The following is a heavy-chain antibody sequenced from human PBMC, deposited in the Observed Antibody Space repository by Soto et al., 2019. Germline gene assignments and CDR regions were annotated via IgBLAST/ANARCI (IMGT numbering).Heavy chain of an antibody. Sequence: GSLRLSCTASGFTFGDYAMSWFRQAPGKGVEWVGFIRSKAYGGTTEYAASVKGRFTISRDDSKSIAYLQMNSLKTEDTAVYYCTRDLGYSSGWYLDAFDIWGQGTMVTVSS. CDR2: IRSKAYGGTT. V-gene: IGHV3-49*03. CDR1: GFTFGDYA. J-gene: IGHJ3*02. D-gene: IGHD6-19*01. CDR3: TRDLGYSSGWYLDAFDI.